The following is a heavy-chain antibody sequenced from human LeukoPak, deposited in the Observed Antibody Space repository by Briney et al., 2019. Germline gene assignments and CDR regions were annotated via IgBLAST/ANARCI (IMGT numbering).Heavy chain of an antibody. D-gene: IGHD6-13*01. J-gene: IGHJ6*02. CDR2: IYTSGST. CDR3: ARDSRSWHCYYYYGMDV. CDR1: GGSISSYY. Sequence: SETLSLTCTVSGGSISSYYWSWIRQPAGKGLEWIGRIYTSGSTNYNPSLKSRVTMSVDTSKNQFSLKLSSVTAADTAVYYCARDSRSWHCYYYYGMDVWGQGTTVTVSS. V-gene: IGHV4-4*07.